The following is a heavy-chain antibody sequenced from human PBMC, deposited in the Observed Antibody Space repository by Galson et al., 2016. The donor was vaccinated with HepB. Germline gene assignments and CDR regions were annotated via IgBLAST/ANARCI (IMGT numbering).Heavy chain of an antibody. CDR2: IWYDGSKK. CDR1: GFNLRKYT. J-gene: IGHJ3*02. CDR3: ARGNFGYEGIGGACDI. V-gene: IGHV3-33*01. D-gene: IGHD5-12*01. Sequence: SLRLSCAASGFNLRKYTMHWVRQTPGKGLEWAAGIWYDGSKKYYADSVQGRFTISRDNYRNMLFLEVNSLRAEDTAVYYCARGNFGYEGIGGACDIWGQGTMLVVSS.